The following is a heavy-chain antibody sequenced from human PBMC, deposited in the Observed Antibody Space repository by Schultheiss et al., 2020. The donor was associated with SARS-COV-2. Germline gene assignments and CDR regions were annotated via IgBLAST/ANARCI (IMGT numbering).Heavy chain of an antibody. V-gene: IGHV3-23*01. D-gene: IGHD4-23*01. Sequence: GGSLRLSCAASGFTFSGYALSWVRQAPGRGLEWVSGISGRGSDTDYTDSVKGRFTISRDNSKNTLSLQMISLRAEDTAVYYCARVETVATFFDYWGQGTPVTVSS. CDR1: GFTFSGYA. CDR2: ISGRGSDT. CDR3: ARVETVATFFDY. J-gene: IGHJ4*02.